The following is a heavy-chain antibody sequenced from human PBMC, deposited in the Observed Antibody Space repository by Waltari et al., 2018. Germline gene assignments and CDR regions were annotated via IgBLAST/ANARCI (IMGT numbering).Heavy chain of an antibody. Sequence: EVHLVESGGGLVQPGGSLRLSCAASGFTLRGYEMNWVRQAPGKGLEWISYISSPGDTIYSADSVKGRFTISRDNAKNTLYLQMKRLRADDTALYYCARGIAADGGGGYWGQGILVTVSS. V-gene: IGHV3-48*03. CDR3: ARGIAADGGGGY. J-gene: IGHJ4*02. CDR2: ISSPGDTI. D-gene: IGHD6-13*01. CDR1: GFTLRGYE.